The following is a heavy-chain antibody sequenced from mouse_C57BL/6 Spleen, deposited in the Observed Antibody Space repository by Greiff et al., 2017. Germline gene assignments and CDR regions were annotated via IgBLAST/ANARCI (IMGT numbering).Heavy chain of an antibody. D-gene: IGHD2-5*01. CDR3: ARQDYSNRYFDV. V-gene: IGHV5-6*02. Sequence: DVMLVESGGDLVKPGGSLKLSCAASGFTFSSYGMSWVRQTPDKRLEWVATISSGGSYTYYPDSVKGRFTISRDNAKNTLYLQMSSLKSEDTAMYYCARQDYSNRYFDVWGTGTTVTVSS. CDR1: GFTFSSYG. J-gene: IGHJ1*03. CDR2: ISSGGSYT.